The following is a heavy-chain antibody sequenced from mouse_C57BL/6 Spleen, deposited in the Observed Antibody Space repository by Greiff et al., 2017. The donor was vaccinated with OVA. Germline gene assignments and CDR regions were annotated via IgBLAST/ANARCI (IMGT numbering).Heavy chain of an antibody. CDR2: ISSGSSTI. V-gene: IGHV5-17*01. D-gene: IGHD2-2*01. CDR3: AKSTMVTRYFDV. Sequence: EVHLVESGGGLVKPGGSLKLSCAASGFTFSDYGMHWVRQAPEKGLEWVAYISSGSSTIYYADTVKGRFTISRDNAKNTLFLQMTSLRSEDTAMYYCAKSTMVTRYFDVWGTGTTVTVSS. CDR1: GFTFSDYG. J-gene: IGHJ1*03.